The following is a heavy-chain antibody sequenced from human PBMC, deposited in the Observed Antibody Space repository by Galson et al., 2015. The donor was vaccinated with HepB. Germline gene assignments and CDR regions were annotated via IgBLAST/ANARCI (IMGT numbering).Heavy chain of an antibody. D-gene: IGHD2-2*01. Sequence: SVKVSCKASGYTFTTYGISWVRQAPGQGLEWMGWISADNGETKYAQKVEGRVTMTTDTSTSTAYMELRYLTSDDTAVYYCARDRHCSSGGCYVSEIDYWGHGTLVTVSP. CDR2: ISADNGET. CDR1: GYTFTTYG. V-gene: IGHV1-18*04. J-gene: IGHJ4*01. CDR3: ARDRHCSSGGCYVSEIDY.